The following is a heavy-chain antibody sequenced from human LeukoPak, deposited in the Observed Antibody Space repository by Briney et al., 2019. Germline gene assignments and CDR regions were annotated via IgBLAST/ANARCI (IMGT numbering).Heavy chain of an antibody. CDR3: ARDLYSGYDYYPVYFDY. D-gene: IGHD5-12*01. CDR2: IYHSGST. J-gene: IGHJ4*02. V-gene: IGHV4-38-2*02. Sequence: SETLSLTCTVSGYSISSGYYWGWIRQRPGKGLEWIGSIYHSGSTYYNPSLKSRVTISVDTSKNQFSLKLSSVTAADTAVYYCARDLYSGYDYYPVYFDYWGQGTLVTVSS. CDR1: GYSISSGYY.